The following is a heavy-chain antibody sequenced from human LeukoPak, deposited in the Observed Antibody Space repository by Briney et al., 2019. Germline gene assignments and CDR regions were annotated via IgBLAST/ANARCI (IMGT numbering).Heavy chain of an antibody. D-gene: IGHD3-3*01. Sequence: GGSLRLSCAASGFTFSSYWMTWVRQAPGKGLEWVSSISSSSSYIYYADSVKGRFTISRDNAKNSLYLQMNSLRADDTAVYYCASVVGFDFWSGYSAHTYYFDYWGQGTLVTVSS. CDR3: ASVVGFDFWSGYSAHTYYFDY. CDR2: ISSSSSYI. V-gene: IGHV3-21*01. CDR1: GFTFSSYW. J-gene: IGHJ4*02.